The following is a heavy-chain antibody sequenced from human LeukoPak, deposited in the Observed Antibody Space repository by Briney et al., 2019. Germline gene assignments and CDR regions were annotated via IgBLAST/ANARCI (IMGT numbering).Heavy chain of an antibody. CDR1: GFTFSSYS. D-gene: IGHD4/OR15-4a*01. CDR2: ISSSSSYI. Sequence: GGSLRLSCVASGFTFSSYSINWVRQAPGKGLEWVSSISSSSSYIYYADSVKGRFTISRDNAKNSLYLQMNSLRVEDTAAYYCATNGPWGQGTMVTVSS. CDR3: ATNGP. J-gene: IGHJ3*01. V-gene: IGHV3-21*01.